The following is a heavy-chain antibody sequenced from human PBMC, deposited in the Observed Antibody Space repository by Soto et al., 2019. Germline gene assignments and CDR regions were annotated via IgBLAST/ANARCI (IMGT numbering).Heavy chain of an antibody. Sequence: QVQLVQSGAEVKKPGASVKVSCKASGYTFTSYGISWVXQAXXXXXXWMGWISAYNGNTNYAQKLQGRVTMTTDTSTSTAYMELXXLRXXXTAVXXCXXXXXXXXXXXMDVWGQGTTVTVSS. V-gene: IGHV1-18*01. CDR2: ISAYNGNT. J-gene: IGHJ6*02. CDR1: GYTFTSYG. CDR3: XXXXXXXXXXXMDV.